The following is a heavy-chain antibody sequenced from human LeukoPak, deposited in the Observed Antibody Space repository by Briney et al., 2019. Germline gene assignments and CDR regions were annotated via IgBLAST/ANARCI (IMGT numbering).Heavy chain of an antibody. J-gene: IGHJ4*02. CDR2: ISSSSSYI. V-gene: IGHV3-21*01. Sequence: PGGSLRLSCAASGFTFSSYSMNWVRQAPGEGLEWVSSISSSSSYIYYADSVKGRFTISRDNAKNSLYLQMNSLRAEDTAVYYCARSGIRGYYFDYWGRGTLVTVSS. CDR1: GFTFSSYS. D-gene: IGHD1-14*01. CDR3: ARSGIRGYYFDY.